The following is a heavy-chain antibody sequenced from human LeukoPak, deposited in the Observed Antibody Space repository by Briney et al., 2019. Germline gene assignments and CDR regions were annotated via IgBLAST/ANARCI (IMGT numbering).Heavy chain of an antibody. D-gene: IGHD3-10*01. Sequence: PGGSLRLSCAASGFTFSSYDMHWVRQATGKGLEWVSAIGTAGDPYYPGSVKGRFTISRENAKSSLYLQMNSLRAGDTAVYYCARGIGPQGYYYYGMDVWGKGTTVTVSS. CDR2: IGTAGDP. J-gene: IGHJ6*04. V-gene: IGHV3-13*05. CDR3: ARGIGPQGYYYYGMDV. CDR1: GFTFSSYD.